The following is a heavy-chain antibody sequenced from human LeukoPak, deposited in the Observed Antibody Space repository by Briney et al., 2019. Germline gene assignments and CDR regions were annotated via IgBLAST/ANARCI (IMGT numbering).Heavy chain of an antibody. CDR3: ARDGAFRIYDY. Sequence: GGSLRLSCAASGFTFSSYWLTWVRQARGKGREWVASIKQGGNVKYYVESAKGPFPISRDNARNSLQLQMCSLRADDTTVYYCARDGAFRIYDYWGQGTLVTVSS. CDR1: GFTFSSYW. V-gene: IGHV3-7*01. CDR2: IKQGGNVK. D-gene: IGHD3-3*02. J-gene: IGHJ4*02.